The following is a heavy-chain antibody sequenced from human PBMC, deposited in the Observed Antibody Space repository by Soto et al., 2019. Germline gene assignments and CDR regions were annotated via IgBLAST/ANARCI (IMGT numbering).Heavy chain of an antibody. CDR1: GFTFSSYG. D-gene: IGHD3-9*01. Sequence: GGSLRLSCAASGFTFSSYGMHWVRQAPGKGLEWVAVISYDGSNKYYADSVKGRFTISRDNPKNTLYLQMNSLRAEDTAVYYCAKGGLRYFDWFYYWGQGTLVTVSS. J-gene: IGHJ4*02. V-gene: IGHV3-30*18. CDR3: AKGGLRYFDWFYY. CDR2: ISYDGSNK.